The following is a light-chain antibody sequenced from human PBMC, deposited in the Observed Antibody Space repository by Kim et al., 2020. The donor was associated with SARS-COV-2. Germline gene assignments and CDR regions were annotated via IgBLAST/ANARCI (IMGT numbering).Light chain of an antibody. CDR2: DVS. CDR3: SSYTSSSSVV. V-gene: IGLV2-14*03. Sequence: QSTPTSCPEPSSDVGSYNYVSWYQQRPGKTPTLMIYDVSNRPSGVSNRFSGSKSGNTASLTISGLQAEDEADYYCSSYTSSSSVVFGGGTQLTVL. CDR1: SSDVGSYNY. J-gene: IGLJ2*01.